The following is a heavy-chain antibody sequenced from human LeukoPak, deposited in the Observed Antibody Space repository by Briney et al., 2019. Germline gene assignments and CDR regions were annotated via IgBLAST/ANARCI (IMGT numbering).Heavy chain of an antibody. D-gene: IGHD3-10*01. Sequence: GGSLRLSCAASGFSFSSYGMHWVRQAPGKGLEWVAVISHDGSDSHYADSVRGRFTISRDNSKNTVYLQMSSLRPEDTAVYFCAKELYFGSGSYPDYWGQGTLVRVSS. CDR3: AKELYFGSGSYPDY. CDR2: ISHDGSDS. CDR1: GFSFSSYG. V-gene: IGHV3-30*18. J-gene: IGHJ4*02.